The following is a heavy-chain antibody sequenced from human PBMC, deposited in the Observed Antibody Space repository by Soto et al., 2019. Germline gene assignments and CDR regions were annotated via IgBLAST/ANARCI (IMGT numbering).Heavy chain of an antibody. CDR3: ARVWGIAARQGPLTFDY. CDR2: IYYSGST. Sequence: QLQLQESGPGLVKPSQTLSLTCTVSGGSICSGGYYWSWIRQHPGKGLEWIGYIYYSGSTYYNPSLKSRVTISVDTSKNQFSLKLSSVTAADTAVYYCARVWGIAARQGPLTFDYWGQGTLVTVSS. D-gene: IGHD6-6*01. V-gene: IGHV4-31*03. CDR1: GGSICSGGYY. J-gene: IGHJ4*02.